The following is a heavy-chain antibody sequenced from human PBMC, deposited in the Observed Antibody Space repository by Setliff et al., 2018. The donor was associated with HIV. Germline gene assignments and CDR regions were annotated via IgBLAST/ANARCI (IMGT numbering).Heavy chain of an antibody. Sequence: ETLSLTCAVSGYSISSGYYWGWIRQPPGKGLEWVGSIYHSGTTYYNPSLKSRVTISVDTSKNQFSLKLSSVTAADTAVYYCARHNYYDSSGYLEPLDYWGQGTLVTV. J-gene: IGHJ4*02. CDR3: ARHNYYDSSGYLEPLDY. D-gene: IGHD3-22*01. V-gene: IGHV4-38-2*01. CDR1: GYSISSGYY. CDR2: IYHSGTT.